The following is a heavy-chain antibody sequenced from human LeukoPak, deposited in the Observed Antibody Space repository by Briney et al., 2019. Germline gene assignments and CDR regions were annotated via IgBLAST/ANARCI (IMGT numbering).Heavy chain of an antibody. CDR1: GYTFSNYW. V-gene: IGHV3-74*01. D-gene: IGHD3-22*01. CDR3: ARDPHYFDTSGSDYFDF. CDR2: NKKDGSSK. Sequence: GGSLRLSCAASGYTFSNYWIHWVRHAPGRGLVWVSHNKKDGSSKIYADSVKGRYTIYRDNDKNTLYLQMNSLRAEDTAVYYCARDPHYFDTSGSDYFDFWGQGTLVTVSS. J-gene: IGHJ4*02.